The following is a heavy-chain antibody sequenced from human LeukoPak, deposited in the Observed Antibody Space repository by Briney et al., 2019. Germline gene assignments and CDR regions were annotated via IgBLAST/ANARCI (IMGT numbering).Heavy chain of an antibody. D-gene: IGHD6-6*01. CDR1: GGSISSYY. Sequence: SETLSLTCTVSGGSISSYYWSWIRQPPGKGLEWIGYIYYSGSTNYNPSLKSRVTISVDTSKNQFSLKLSSVTAADTAVYYCARDLLTSSSDRWFDPWGQGTLVTVSS. CDR2: IYYSGST. J-gene: IGHJ5*02. CDR3: ARDLLTSSSDRWFDP. V-gene: IGHV4-59*12.